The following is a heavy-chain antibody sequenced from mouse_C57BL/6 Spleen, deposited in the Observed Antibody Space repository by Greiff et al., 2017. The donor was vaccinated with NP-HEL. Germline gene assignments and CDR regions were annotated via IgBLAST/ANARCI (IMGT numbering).Heavy chain of an antibody. D-gene: IGHD1-1*01. CDR1: GFSLTSYG. Sequence: QVQLKESGPGLVQPSQSLSITCTVSGFSLTSYGVHWVRQSPGKGLEWLGVIWSGGSTDYNAAFISRLSISKDNSKSQVFFKMNSLQADDTAIYYCARRDYYYGSSYYAMDYWGQGTSVTVSS. J-gene: IGHJ4*01. CDR3: ARRDYYYGSSYYAMDY. V-gene: IGHV2-2*01. CDR2: IWSGGST.